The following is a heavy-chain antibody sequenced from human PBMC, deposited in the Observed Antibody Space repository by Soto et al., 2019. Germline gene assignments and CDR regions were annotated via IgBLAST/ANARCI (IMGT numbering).Heavy chain of an antibody. CDR3: AREDYGDYVTGRSGWFDP. D-gene: IGHD4-17*01. CDR1: GYTFTSYA. CDR2: INAGNGNT. V-gene: IGHV1-3*01. Sequence: ASVKVSCKASGYTFTSYAMHWVRQAPGQRLEWMGWINAGNGNTKYSQKFQGRVTITRDTSASTAYMELSSLGSEDTAVYYCAREDYGDYVTGRSGWFDPWGQGTLVTVSS. J-gene: IGHJ5*02.